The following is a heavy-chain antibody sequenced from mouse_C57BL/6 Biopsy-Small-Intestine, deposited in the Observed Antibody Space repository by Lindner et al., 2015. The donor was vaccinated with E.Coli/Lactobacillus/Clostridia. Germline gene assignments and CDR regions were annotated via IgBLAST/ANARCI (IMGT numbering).Heavy chain of an antibody. CDR2: INPTNSST. Sequence: SVKVSCKTSGYSFTNYYIHWVRQAPGQGLEWMGIINPTNSSTIYGQNLQGRVTLTRDTSTSTVYMELKSLRYEDTAVYYCARAAPGENISILTRYFLDYWGQGTLVAVSS. D-gene: IGHD2-14*01. J-gene: IGHJ4*01. V-gene: IGHV1-59*01. CDR3: ARAAPGENISILTRYFLDY. CDR1: GYSFTNYY.